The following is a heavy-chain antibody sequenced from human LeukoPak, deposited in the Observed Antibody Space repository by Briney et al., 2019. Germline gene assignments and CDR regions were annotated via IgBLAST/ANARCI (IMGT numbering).Heavy chain of an antibody. J-gene: IGHJ4*02. CDR1: GGSISSGDYY. D-gene: IGHD3-10*01. CDR3: ASSYGSGSYYNGPPFDY. Sequence: SETLSLTCTVSGGSISSGDYYWSWIRQPPGKGLEWIGYIYYSGSTYYNPSLKSRVTISVDTSKNQFSLKLSSVTAADTAVYYCASSYGSGSYYNGPPFDYWGQGTLVTVSS. V-gene: IGHV4-30-4*01. CDR2: IYYSGST.